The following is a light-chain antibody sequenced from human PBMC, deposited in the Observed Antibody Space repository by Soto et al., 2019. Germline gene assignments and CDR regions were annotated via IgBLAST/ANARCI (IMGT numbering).Light chain of an antibody. CDR2: GAS. CDR1: QSVSSSY. Sequence: EIGLTQSPGTLSLSPGERATLSCRASQSVSSSYLAWYQQKPGQAPRLLIYGASSRATGIPDRFSGSGSGTDFTLTISRLEPEDFAVYYCQQYGSSLVTFGQGTKVEIK. J-gene: IGKJ1*01. CDR3: QQYGSSLVT. V-gene: IGKV3-20*01.